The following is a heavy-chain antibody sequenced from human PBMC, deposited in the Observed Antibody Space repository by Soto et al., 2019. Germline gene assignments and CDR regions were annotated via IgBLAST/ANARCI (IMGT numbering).Heavy chain of an antibody. D-gene: IGHD3-16*01. CDR3: VREDDGGDSEYYGLDV. J-gene: IGHJ6*02. Sequence: QAQLQQSGPGLVKPSQTLSLTCTVSGGSISYEYYHWTWIRQSPGKGLEWIGYVHYSGSIMYNPSFKSRVTIPVDTSKNQFSLHLSSVTAADTAVYFCVREDDGGDSEYYGLDVWGQGTTVTVSS. CDR2: VHYSGSI. CDR1: GGSISYEYYH. V-gene: IGHV4-30-4*08.